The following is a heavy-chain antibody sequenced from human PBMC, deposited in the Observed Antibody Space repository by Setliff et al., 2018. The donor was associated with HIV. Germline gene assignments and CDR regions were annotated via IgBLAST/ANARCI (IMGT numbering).Heavy chain of an antibody. Sequence: PSETLSLTCTVSGGSIRSYYWNWLRQPPGKGPELIGYIYPGGGSINYNPSLKSRLTISVDTSKNQLSLKLRSVTAADTAVYYCATQSFSDTDNYYYAAFDIWGQGTMVTVSS. V-gene: IGHV4-4*09. CDR3: ATQSFSDTDNYYYAAFDI. CDR1: GGSIRSYY. CDR2: IYPGGGSI. J-gene: IGHJ3*02. D-gene: IGHD3-22*01.